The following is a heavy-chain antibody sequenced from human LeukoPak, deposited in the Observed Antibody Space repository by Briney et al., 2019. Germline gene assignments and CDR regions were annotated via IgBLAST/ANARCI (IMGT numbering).Heavy chain of an antibody. CDR1: GYTFTGYC. J-gene: IGHJ5*02. CDR2: IKPNSSTT. Sequence: ASVKVSCKASGYTFTGYCMHWVRQAPGQGLEWMGWIKPNSSTTKYAQKFQGRVTMTRDTSISTVYMELSSLESDDTAVYYCARTAEASSSWFDPWGQGTLVTVSS. CDR3: ARTAEASSSWFDP. D-gene: IGHD3-10*01. V-gene: IGHV1-2*02.